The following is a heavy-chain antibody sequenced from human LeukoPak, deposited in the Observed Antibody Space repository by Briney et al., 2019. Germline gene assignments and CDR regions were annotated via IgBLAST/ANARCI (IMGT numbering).Heavy chain of an antibody. CDR3: MMSLTAHYYYGLDV. CDR1: GFTFSTYW. V-gene: IGHV3-7*02. J-gene: IGHJ6*02. D-gene: IGHD2-21*02. CDR2: IKQDGSEQ. Sequence: GGSLRLSCAASGFTFSTYWMSWVRQAPGKGLEWVANIKQDGSEQYYVNSVEGRYTISRDNAKNSLYLQMNSLRVEDTAVYHCMMSLTAHYYYGLDVWGQGTTVTVSS.